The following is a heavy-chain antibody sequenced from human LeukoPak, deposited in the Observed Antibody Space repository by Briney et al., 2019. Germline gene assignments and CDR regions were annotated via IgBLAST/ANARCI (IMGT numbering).Heavy chain of an antibody. Sequence: GASVKVSCKASGYTFTSYGISWVRQAPGQGLEWMGWISAYNGNTNYAQKLQGRVTMTTDTSTSTAYMELRSLRSDDTAVYYCARVDRSSGWDYYYYYGMDVWGQGTTVTVSS. CDR2: ISAYNGNT. J-gene: IGHJ6*02. V-gene: IGHV1-18*01. CDR1: GYTFTSYG. CDR3: ARVDRSSGWDYYYYYGMDV. D-gene: IGHD6-19*01.